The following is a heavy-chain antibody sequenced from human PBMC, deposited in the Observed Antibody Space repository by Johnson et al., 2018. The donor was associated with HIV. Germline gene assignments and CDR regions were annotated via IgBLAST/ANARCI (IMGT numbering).Heavy chain of an antibody. J-gene: IGHJ3*02. Sequence: MQLVESGGGLVQPGGSLRLSCAASGFTVSSNYMSWVRQAPGKGLEWVSVIYSGGSTYYADSVKGRFTISRDNAKNSVLLQMNNLRAEDTAIYYCARDPGYSAFDIWGQGTVVTVSS. CDR3: ARDPGYSAFDI. D-gene: IGHD1-1*01. V-gene: IGHV3-66*01. CDR1: GFTVSSNY. CDR2: IYSGGST.